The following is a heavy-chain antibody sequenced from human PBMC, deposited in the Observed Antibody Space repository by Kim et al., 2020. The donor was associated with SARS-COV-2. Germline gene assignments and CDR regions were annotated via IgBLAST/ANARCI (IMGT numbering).Heavy chain of an antibody. CDR1: GGSFSGYY. V-gene: IGHV4-34*01. CDR3: ARGWVRYYGSGSQYYFDY. D-gene: IGHD3-10*01. Sequence: SETLSLTCAVYGGSFSGYYWSWIRQPPGKGLEWIGEINHSGSTNYNPSLKSRVTISVDTSKNQFSLKLSSVTAADTAVYYCARGWVRYYGSGSQYYFDYWGQGTLVTVSS. J-gene: IGHJ4*02. CDR2: INHSGST.